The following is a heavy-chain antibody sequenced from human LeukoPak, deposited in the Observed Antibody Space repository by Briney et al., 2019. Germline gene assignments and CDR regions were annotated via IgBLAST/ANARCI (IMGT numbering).Heavy chain of an antibody. J-gene: IGHJ5*02. V-gene: IGHV4-59*12. CDR2: IYYTGKP. D-gene: IGHD3-3*01. CDR1: SGSISGYY. CDR3: ARLGGAQYYDFWSGYSNWFDP. Sequence: SETLSLTCTVSSGSISGYYWGWIRQPPGGTLEYIGHIYYTGKPDYNPSLKSRVTISVDTSKNQFSLKLSSVTAADTAVYYCARLGGAQYYDFWSGYSNWFDPWGQGTLVTVSS.